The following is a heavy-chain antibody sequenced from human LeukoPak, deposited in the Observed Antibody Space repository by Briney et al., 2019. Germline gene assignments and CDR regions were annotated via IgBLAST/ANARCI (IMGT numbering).Heavy chain of an antibody. CDR3: ARDRDCSGGSCYSGLYFDY. V-gene: IGHV3-30*04. CDR2: ISYEGSNK. Sequence: PGRCLRLSCVDSGFTFSSYALRWVRPAPGKGLEWVADISYEGSNKYYADSVKGRFTISRDNSKNTLYLQMNSLRAEDTAVYYCARDRDCSGGSCYSGLYFDYWGQGTLVTVSS. D-gene: IGHD2-15*01. J-gene: IGHJ4*02. CDR1: GFTFSSYA.